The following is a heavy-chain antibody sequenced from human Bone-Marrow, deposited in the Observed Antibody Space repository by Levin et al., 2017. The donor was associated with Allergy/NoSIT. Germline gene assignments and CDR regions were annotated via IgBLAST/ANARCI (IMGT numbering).Heavy chain of an antibody. CDR1: EYTFTYRY. CDR2: ITIYNGQT. D-gene: IGHD2/OR15-2a*01. J-gene: IGHJ4*02. V-gene: IGHV1-45*02. Sequence: ASVKVSCTASEYTFTYRYLHWVRQAPGQALESLGWITIYNGQTHYAEKFQGRVTITRESSLSTVYMELRSLRSEDTAIYYCARSPLYDNTEHNITTWGQGTLVTVSS. CDR3: ARSPLYDNTEHNITT.